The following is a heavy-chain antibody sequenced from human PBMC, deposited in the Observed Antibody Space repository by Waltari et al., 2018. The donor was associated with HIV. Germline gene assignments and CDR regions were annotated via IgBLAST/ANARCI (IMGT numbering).Heavy chain of an antibody. CDR1: GFTFSRYA. CDR3: AKDLGYKQVEYYMDV. D-gene: IGHD6-25*01. V-gene: IGHV3-23*04. J-gene: IGHJ6*03. CDR2: ISGSGGST. Sequence: EVQLVESGGGLVQPGGSLRLSCAASGFTFSRYAMTWVRQAPGKGLEWGSAISGSGGSTYYADSVKGRFTISRDNSKNTLYLQMNSLRAEDTAVYYCAKDLGYKQVEYYMDVWGKGTTVTVSS.